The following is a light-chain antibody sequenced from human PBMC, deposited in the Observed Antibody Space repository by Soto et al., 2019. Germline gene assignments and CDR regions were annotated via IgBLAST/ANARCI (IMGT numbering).Light chain of an antibody. J-gene: IGKJ1*01. CDR2: WAS. V-gene: IGKV4-1*01. CDR3: QQYFASPRT. CDR1: QTVLFNSNNKNY. Sequence: DIVMTQSPDSLTVSLGERATINCKSSQTVLFNSNNKNYLAWYQQKPGQPPKLLVYWASTRESGVPDRFSGSGSGTDFTLTISNLQAADVAVYYCQQYFASPRTFGQGTKVEIK.